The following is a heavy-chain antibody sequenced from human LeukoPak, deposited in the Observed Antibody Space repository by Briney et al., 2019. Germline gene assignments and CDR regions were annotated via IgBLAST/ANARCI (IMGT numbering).Heavy chain of an antibody. D-gene: IGHD4-17*01. CDR1: GFTFSSYE. V-gene: IGHV3-48*03. CDR2: ISSSGSTI. Sequence: GGSLRLSCAASGFTFSSYEMNWVRQAPGKGLEWVSYISSSGSTIYYADSVKGRFTISRDNSKNTLYLQMNSLRAEDTAVYYCAKYYGDDPDYYYYMDVWGKGTTVTISS. J-gene: IGHJ6*03. CDR3: AKYYGDDPDYYYYMDV.